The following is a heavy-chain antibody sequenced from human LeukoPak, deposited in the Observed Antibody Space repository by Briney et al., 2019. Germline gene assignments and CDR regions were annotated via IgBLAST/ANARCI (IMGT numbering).Heavy chain of an antibody. J-gene: IGHJ4*02. Sequence: HGESLKISCKGSGYSFTSYWIGWVRQMPGKGLEWMGIIYPGDSDTRYSPSFQGLVTISADRSISTAFLQWSSLKASDTAIYYCAKMGYCTNGICYTLESWGQGTLVSVSS. V-gene: IGHV5-51*01. CDR2: IYPGDSDT. D-gene: IGHD2-8*01. CDR3: AKMGYCTNGICYTLES. CDR1: GYSFTSYW.